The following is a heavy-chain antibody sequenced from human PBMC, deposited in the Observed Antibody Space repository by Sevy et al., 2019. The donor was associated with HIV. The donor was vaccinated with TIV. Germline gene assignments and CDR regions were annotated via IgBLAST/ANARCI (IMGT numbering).Heavy chain of an antibody. CDR3: ARDGYYDSSGYKLSIWDY. J-gene: IGHJ4*02. CDR2: IGGSGDVT. CDR1: GFIFSNYA. V-gene: IGHV3-23*01. D-gene: IGHD3-22*01. Sequence: GGSLRLSCVASGFIFSNYAMSWVRQAPGKGLEWVSSIGGSGDVTYYADSVKGRFTISRDNSKNTLYLQMNSLRAEDTAVYYCARDGYYDSSGYKLSIWDYWGQGTLVTVSS.